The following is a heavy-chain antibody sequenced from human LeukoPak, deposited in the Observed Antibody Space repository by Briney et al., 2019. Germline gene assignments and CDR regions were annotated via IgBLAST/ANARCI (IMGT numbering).Heavy chain of an antibody. CDR1: GGSISSYY. Sequence: PSETLSLTCTVSGGSISSYYWSWIRQPPGKGLEWIGYIYYSGSTNYNPSLKSRVTISVDTSKNQFSLKLSSVTAADTAVYYCARAYYDYVWGSYRYPYYFDYWGQGTLVTVSS. J-gene: IGHJ4*02. CDR2: IYYSGST. V-gene: IGHV4-59*08. D-gene: IGHD3-16*02. CDR3: ARAYYDYVWGSYRYPYYFDY.